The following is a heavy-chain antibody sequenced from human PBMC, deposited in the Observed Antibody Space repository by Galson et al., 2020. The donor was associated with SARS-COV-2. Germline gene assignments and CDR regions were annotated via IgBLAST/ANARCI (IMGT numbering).Heavy chain of an antibody. V-gene: IGHV5-51*01. Sequence: KIGESPKIPCNGSGYRFTRYWIGWVRQMPGKGLEWMGIIYPGDSDTRYSPSFQGQVTISADKSISTAYLPWSSLKASDTAMYYCARHPGECSIISCYLSESQGWFDPWGQGTLVTVCS. D-gene: IGHD2-2*01. CDR1: GYRFTRYW. J-gene: IGHJ5*02. CDR3: ARHPGECSIISCYLSESQGWFDP. CDR2: IYPGDSDT.